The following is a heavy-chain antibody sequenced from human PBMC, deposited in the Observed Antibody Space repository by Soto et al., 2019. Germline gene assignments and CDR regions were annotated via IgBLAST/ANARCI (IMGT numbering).Heavy chain of an antibody. Sequence: ASVKVSCKASGYTFTSYGISWVRQAPGQGLEWMGWISAYNGNTNYAQKLQGRVTMTTDTSTSTAYMELRSLRSDDTAVYYCARVPVFSGSSCLHNRFDPWGQGTPVTVSS. CDR2: ISAYNGNT. CDR1: GYTFTSYG. V-gene: IGHV1-18*01. D-gene: IGHD6-13*01. CDR3: ARVPVFSGSSCLHNRFDP. J-gene: IGHJ5*02.